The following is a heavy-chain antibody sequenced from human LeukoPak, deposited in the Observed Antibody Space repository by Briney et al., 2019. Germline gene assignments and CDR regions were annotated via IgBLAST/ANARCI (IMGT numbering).Heavy chain of an antibody. CDR2: IYYSGST. V-gene: IGHV4-59*12. CDR1: GGSISSYY. Sequence: SETLSLTCTVSGGSISSYYWSWIRQPPGKGLEWIGYIYYSGSTNYNPSLKSRATISVDVSKNQFSLKLRSVTAADTAVYSCARRSGYDPLINWGQGSLVTVSS. D-gene: IGHD5-12*01. J-gene: IGHJ4*02. CDR3: ARRSGYDPLIN.